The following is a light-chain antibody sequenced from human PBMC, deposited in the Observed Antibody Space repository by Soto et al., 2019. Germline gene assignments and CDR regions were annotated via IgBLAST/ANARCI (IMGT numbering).Light chain of an antibody. Sequence: QYALTQPASVSGSPGQSITISCTGTSSDVGGYNYVSWFQQHPDTAPKLMIFDVSIRPSGVSNRFSGSKSGNTASLTISGLQPEDEADYYCSSYTSGSTVVFGGGTKVTVL. CDR2: DVS. J-gene: IGLJ2*01. V-gene: IGLV2-14*03. CDR1: SSDVGGYNY. CDR3: SSYTSGSTVV.